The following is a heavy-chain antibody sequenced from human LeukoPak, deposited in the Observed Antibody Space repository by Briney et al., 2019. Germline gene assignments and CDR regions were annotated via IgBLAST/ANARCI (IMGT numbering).Heavy chain of an antibody. CDR3: ARDLFSGSYYEDF. CDR2: ISSSGNAV. Sequence: GGSLRLSCAASGFTFSDYFVTWLRQAPGKGLEWVSYISSSGNAVYHADSVKGRFTISRDNAKNSLYLQLNSLRAEDTAVYYCARDLFSGSYYEDFWGQGTLVTVSS. D-gene: IGHD1-26*01. J-gene: IGHJ4*02. CDR1: GFTFSDYF. V-gene: IGHV3-11*04.